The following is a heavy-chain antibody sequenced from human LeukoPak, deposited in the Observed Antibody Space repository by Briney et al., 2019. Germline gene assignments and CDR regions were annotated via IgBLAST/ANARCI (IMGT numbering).Heavy chain of an antibody. D-gene: IGHD3-10*01. CDR1: GFTFSSYA. CDR2: ISYEGSNK. V-gene: IGHV3-30*04. Sequence: GGSLRLSCAASGFTFSSYAMHWVRQAPGKGLEWVAVISYEGSNKYYADSVKGRFTISRDNSKNTLYLQMNSLRAEDTAVYYCARSTSNPMVRGVIGWFDPWGQGTLVTVSS. CDR3: ARSTSNPMVRGVIGWFDP. J-gene: IGHJ5*02.